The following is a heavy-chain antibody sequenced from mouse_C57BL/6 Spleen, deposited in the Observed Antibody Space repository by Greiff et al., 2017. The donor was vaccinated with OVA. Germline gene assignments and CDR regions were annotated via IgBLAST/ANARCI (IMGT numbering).Heavy chain of an antibody. V-gene: IGHV1-69*01. CDR2: IDPSDSYT. Sequence: QVQLKQPGAELVMPGASVKLSCKASGYTFTSYWMHWVKQRPGQGLEWIGEIDPSDSYTNYNQKFKGKSTLTVDKSSSTAYMQLSSLTSEDSAVDYCARTGRGYGSEPFDYWGQGTTLTVSS. J-gene: IGHJ2*01. D-gene: IGHD1-1*01. CDR1: GYTFTSYW. CDR3: ARTGRGYGSEPFDY.